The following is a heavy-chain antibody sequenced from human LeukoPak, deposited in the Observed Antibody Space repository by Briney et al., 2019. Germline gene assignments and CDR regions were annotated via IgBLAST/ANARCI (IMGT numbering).Heavy chain of an antibody. CDR1: GFTFSKYT. J-gene: IGHJ3*02. Sequence: GGSLRLSCAASGFTFSKYTIHWVRQAPGKGLEWVAVISYDGSNKYYADSVKGRFTISRDNAKDTLYLQMNSLRAEDTAVYYCARVNPQRPDCSSTSCFVDAFDIWSQGTMVTVSS. CDR3: ARVNPQRPDCSSTSCFVDAFDI. D-gene: IGHD2-2*01. V-gene: IGHV3-30*04. CDR2: ISYDGSNK.